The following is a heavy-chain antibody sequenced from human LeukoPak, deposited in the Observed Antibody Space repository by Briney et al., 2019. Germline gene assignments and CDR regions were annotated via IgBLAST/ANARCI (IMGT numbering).Heavy chain of an antibody. CDR2: IRYDGSNK. Sequence: GGSLRLSCAASGFTFSSYGMHWVRQAPGKGLEWVAFIRYDGSNKYYADSVKGRFTISRDNSKNTLYLQMNSLRAEDTAVYYCARGLSGYSRGGFDPWGQGTLVTVSS. D-gene: IGHD6-13*01. CDR3: ARGLSGYSRGGFDP. V-gene: IGHV3-30*02. J-gene: IGHJ5*02. CDR1: GFTFSSYG.